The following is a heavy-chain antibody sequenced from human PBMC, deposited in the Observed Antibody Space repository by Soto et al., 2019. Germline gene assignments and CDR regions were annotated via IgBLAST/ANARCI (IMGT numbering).Heavy chain of an antibody. Sequence: SVKVSCKASGGTFSSYAISWVRQAPGQGLEWMGGIIPIFGTANYAQKFQGRVTITADESTSTAYMELSSLRSEDTAVYYCARVARSCSGGSCYDNGFDPWGQGTLVTSPQ. J-gene: IGHJ5*02. V-gene: IGHV1-69*13. CDR2: IIPIFGTA. D-gene: IGHD2-15*01. CDR3: ARVARSCSGGSCYDNGFDP. CDR1: GGTFSSYA.